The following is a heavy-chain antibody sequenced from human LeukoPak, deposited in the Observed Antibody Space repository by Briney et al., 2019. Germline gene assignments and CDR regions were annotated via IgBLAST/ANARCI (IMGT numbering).Heavy chain of an antibody. D-gene: IGHD4-23*01. J-gene: IGHJ4*02. CDR1: GYSISSYY. V-gene: IGHV4-59*08. CDR3: ARLRHSYYGGNYFDY. Sequence: SETLSLTCTVSGYSISSYYWSWIRQPPGKGLEWIGSFYHSGSTNYNPSLKSRVTISVDTSKNQFSLKLSSVTAADTAVYYCARLRHSYYGGNYFDYWGQGTLVTVSS. CDR2: FYHSGST.